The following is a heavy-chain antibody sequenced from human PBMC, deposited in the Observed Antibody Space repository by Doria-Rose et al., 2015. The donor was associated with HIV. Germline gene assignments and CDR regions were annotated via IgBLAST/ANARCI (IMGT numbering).Heavy chain of an antibody. J-gene: IGHJ6*02. Sequence: QVQLQQWDAGLVKPSETLSLTCAVFGGSFSGYYWSWIRQPPGKGLEWIGEINHSGSTNYNTYLKSRVITSLDTSKNLFSLKLSSVTAADTAVYYCARGLLRGGWNDVDYYYGMDVWGQGTTVTVSS. V-gene: IGHV4-34*01. CDR2: INHSGST. D-gene: IGHD1-1*01. CDR3: ARGLLRGGWNDVDYYYGMDV. CDR1: GGSFSGYY.